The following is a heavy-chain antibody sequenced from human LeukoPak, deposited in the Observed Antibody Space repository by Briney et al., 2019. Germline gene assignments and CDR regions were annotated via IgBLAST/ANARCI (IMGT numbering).Heavy chain of an antibody. V-gene: IGHV3-7*01. CDR1: GFTFSSYA. D-gene: IGHD3-10*01. J-gene: IGHJ6*03. CDR2: IKQDGSEK. CDR3: ARGVIMGWFGELLRNYYYYMDV. Sequence: PGGSLRLSCAASGFTFSSYAMSWVRQAPGKGLEWVANIKQDGSEKYYVDSVKGRFTISRDNAKNSLYLQVNSLRAEDTAVYYCARGVIMGWFGELLRNYYYYMDVWGKGTTVTVSS.